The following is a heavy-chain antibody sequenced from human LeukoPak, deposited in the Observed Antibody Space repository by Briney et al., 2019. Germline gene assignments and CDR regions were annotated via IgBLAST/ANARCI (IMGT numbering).Heavy chain of an antibody. CDR3: AKDHSGYCLSASSLCYVDV. CDR2: TQYDGSNT. Sequence: GGSLRLSCAASGLTFSNYGMHWVRQAPGKGLQWVAFTQYDGSNTYYGDSVKGRFTISRGNSENTLYLQMNSLRAEDTAVYYCAKDHSGYCLSASSLCYVDVWGKGTTVTVSS. V-gene: IGHV3-30*02. CDR1: GLTFSNYG. J-gene: IGHJ6*03. D-gene: IGHD2-2*01.